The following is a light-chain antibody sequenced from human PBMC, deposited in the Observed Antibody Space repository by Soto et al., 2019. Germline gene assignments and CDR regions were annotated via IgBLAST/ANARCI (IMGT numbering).Light chain of an antibody. Sequence: QSVLTQPASVSGSPGQSINLACAGTSSDVRGYNYVSWYQQHPGQAPKLIIYDVSNRPSGVSDPFSGSKSGNTASLTISGLQPEDEADYYCSSYTTSNTGQIVFVTGTKLTVL. CDR2: DVS. J-gene: IGLJ1*01. CDR3: SSYTTSNTGQIV. V-gene: IGLV2-14*03. CDR1: SSDVRGYNY.